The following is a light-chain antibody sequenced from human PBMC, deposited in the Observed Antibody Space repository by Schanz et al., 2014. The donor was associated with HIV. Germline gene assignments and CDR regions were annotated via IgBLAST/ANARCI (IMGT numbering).Light chain of an antibody. CDR3: SSYSSRNTRVV. V-gene: IGLV2-14*03. Sequence: QSALTQPASVSGSPGQSITISCTGTSSDVGGYNYVSWYQQHPGKAPKLIIYDVSNRPSGVSNRFSGSKSGNTASLTISGLQAEDEAEYYCSSYSSRNTRVVFGGGTKLTVL. CDR2: DVS. CDR1: SSDVGGYNY. J-gene: IGLJ2*01.